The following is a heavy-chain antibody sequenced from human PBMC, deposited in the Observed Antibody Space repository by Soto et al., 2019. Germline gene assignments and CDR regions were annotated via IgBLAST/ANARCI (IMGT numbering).Heavy chain of an antibody. CDR2: FRTSGDGGTT. CDR1: GFTFSSYS. Sequence: VSLRLSCAASGFTFSSYSMSWVRQAPGKGLEWVSGFRTSGDGGTTYYADSVKGRFTISRDNSKNMLFLQMNSLRAEDTAIYYCAKKVNSGPGSQYFDYWGQGTLVTVS. V-gene: IGHV3-23*01. D-gene: IGHD3-10*01. CDR3: AKKVNSGPGSQYFDY. J-gene: IGHJ4*02.